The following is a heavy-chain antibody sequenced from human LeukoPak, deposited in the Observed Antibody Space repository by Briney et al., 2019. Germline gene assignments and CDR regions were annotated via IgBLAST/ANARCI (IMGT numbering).Heavy chain of an antibody. CDR1: GGSISSYY. CDR3: ARQDYGDYYYYYGMDV. V-gene: IGHV4-59*08. J-gene: IGHJ6*02. D-gene: IGHD4-17*01. CDR2: IYYSGST. Sequence: SETLSLTCTVSGGSISSYYWSWIRQPPGKGLEWIGYIYYSGSTNYNPSLKSRVTISVDTSKNQFSLKLSSVIAADTAVYYCARQDYGDYYYYYGMDVWGQGTTVTVSS.